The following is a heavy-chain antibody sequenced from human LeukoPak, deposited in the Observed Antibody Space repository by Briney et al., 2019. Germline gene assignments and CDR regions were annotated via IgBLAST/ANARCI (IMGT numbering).Heavy chain of an antibody. V-gene: IGHV1-69*13. D-gene: IGHD3-3*01. Sequence: SVKVSCKASGGTFSSYAISWVRQAPGQGLEWMGGIIPIFGTANYAQKFQGRVTITADESTSTAYMEPSSLRSEDTAVYYCARGEQFLEWLFGYWGQGTLVTVSS. CDR2: IIPIFGTA. CDR1: GGTFSSYA. J-gene: IGHJ4*02. CDR3: ARGEQFLEWLFGY.